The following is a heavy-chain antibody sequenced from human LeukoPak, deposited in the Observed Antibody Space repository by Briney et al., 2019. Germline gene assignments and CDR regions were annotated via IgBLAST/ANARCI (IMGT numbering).Heavy chain of an antibody. CDR2: NNPSGGST. V-gene: IGHV1-46*01. Sequence: ASVKVSCKASGYTFTSYYMHWVRQAPGQGLEWMGINNPSGGSTSYAQKFQGRVTMNRPTSTSTVYMELSSLGSEDTAVSYCTRDIGTETAAAGTGFAYWGQGTLVTVSS. J-gene: IGHJ4*02. D-gene: IGHD6-13*01. CDR1: GYTFTSYY. CDR3: TRDIGTETAAAGTGFAY.